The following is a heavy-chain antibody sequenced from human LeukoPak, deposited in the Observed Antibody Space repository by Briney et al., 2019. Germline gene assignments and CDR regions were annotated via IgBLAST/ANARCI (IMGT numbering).Heavy chain of an antibody. V-gene: IGHV3-21*01. Sequence: GGSLRLSCAASGFSFSSYSMNWVRQAPGKGLGWVSSISSSSSYIYYADSVKGRFTISRDNAKNSLYLQMNSLRAEDTAVYYCARDYSSGWYGYYYYYGMDVWGQGTTVTVSS. CDR3: ARDYSSGWYGYYYYYGMDV. J-gene: IGHJ6*02. D-gene: IGHD6-19*01. CDR1: GFSFSSYS. CDR2: ISSSSSYI.